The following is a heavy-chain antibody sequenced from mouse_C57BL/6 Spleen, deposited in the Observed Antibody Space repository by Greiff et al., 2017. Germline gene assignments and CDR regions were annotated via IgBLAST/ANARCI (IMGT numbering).Heavy chain of an antibody. CDR3: ARAATVYGSSDNAMDD. Sequence: EVQLQESGPELVKPGASVKISCKASGYSFTDYNMNWVKQSNGKSLEWIGVINPNYGTTSYNQKFKGKATLTVDQSSSTAYMQLNGLTSEDSAVYYCARAATVYGSSDNAMDDWGQGASVTVYS. D-gene: IGHD1-1*01. J-gene: IGHJ4*01. CDR1: GYSFTDYN. V-gene: IGHV1-39*01. CDR2: INPNYGTT.